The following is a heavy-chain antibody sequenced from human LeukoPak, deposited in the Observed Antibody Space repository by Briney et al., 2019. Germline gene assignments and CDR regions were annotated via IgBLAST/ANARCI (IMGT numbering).Heavy chain of an antibody. CDR1: GFTFSSYA. CDR3: ARRNSISFYFDY. CDR2: ITGRGGST. Sequence: SGGSLRLSCAASGFTFSSYAMTWVRQAPGKGLEWVSTITGRGGSTYYADSVKGRFTISRDNSKNTLYLQMNSLRAEDTAVYYCARRNSISFYFDYWGQGTLVTVSS. D-gene: IGHD3-3*02. J-gene: IGHJ4*02. V-gene: IGHV3-23*01.